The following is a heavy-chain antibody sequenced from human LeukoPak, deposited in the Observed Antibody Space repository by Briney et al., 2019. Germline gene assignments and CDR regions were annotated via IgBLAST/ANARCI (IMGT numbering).Heavy chain of an antibody. D-gene: IGHD4-17*01. CDR2: IYYSGST. CDR1: GGSISSSSYY. CDR3: ARDRPYGDLDY. V-gene: IGHV4-31*03. J-gene: IGHJ4*02. Sequence: SETLSLTCTVSGGSISSSSYYWGWIRQHPGKGLEWIGYIYYSGSTYYNPSLKSRVTISVDTSKNQFSLKLSSVTAADTAVYYCARDRPYGDLDYWGQGTLVTVSS.